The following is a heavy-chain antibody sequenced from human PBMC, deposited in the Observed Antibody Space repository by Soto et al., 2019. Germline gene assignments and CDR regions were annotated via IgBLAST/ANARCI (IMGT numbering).Heavy chain of an antibody. CDR1: GYTFTGYY. CDR2: INPNSGGT. CDR3: ARESGGATATLDYYYFYMDV. D-gene: IGHD5-12*01. J-gene: IGHJ6*03. Sequence: ASVKVSCKASGYTFTGYYMHWVRQAPGQGLEWMGWINPNSGGTKYAQKFQGRVTVTRDTSIRTVYMELSSLRSDDTAVYYCARESGGATATLDYYYFYMDVWGKGTTVTVSS. V-gene: IGHV1-2*02.